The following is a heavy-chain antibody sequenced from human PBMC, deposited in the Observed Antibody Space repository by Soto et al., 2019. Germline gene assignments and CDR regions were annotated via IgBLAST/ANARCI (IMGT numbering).Heavy chain of an antibody. CDR1: GFTFSTYS. V-gene: IGHV3-21*01. CDR2: ISSTSAYI. J-gene: IGHJ4*02. CDR3: ARAPYTSSFDY. Sequence: PGGSLRLSCAASGFTFSTYSTNWVRQAPGKGLEWVSSISSTSAYIYYADSVKGRFTISRDNAKNSLYLQMNSLRAEDTAVYYCARAPYTSSFDYWGQGTLVTVSS. D-gene: IGHD6-6*01.